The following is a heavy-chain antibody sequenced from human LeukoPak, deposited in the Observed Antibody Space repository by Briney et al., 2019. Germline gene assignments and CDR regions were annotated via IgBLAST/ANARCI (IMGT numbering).Heavy chain of an antibody. J-gene: IGHJ3*02. CDR1: GASITNDDYY. CDR3: ARYHGGFGI. V-gene: IGHV4-30-4*01. D-gene: IGHD4-23*01. CDR2: IYYSGNT. Sequence: SETLSLTCTVSGASITNDDYYWSWLRQPPGKAPEWIGYIYYSGNTYYNPSLKSRVTISVDTSRKQFSLQLTSVTAADTAVYYCARYHGGFGIWGQGTMVTVSS.